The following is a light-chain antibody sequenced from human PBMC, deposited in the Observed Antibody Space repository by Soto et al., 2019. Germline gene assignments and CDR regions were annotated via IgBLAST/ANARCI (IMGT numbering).Light chain of an antibody. CDR3: QQHTT. CDR1: QGISSW. CDR2: KAS. Sequence: DIQMTQSPSTLSASVGDRVTITCRGSQGISSWLAWYQLKTGKAPRLLIYKASSLASGVPSRFSGGGSGTEFTLTISSLQPEDVATYHCQQHTTVGQGTKVDI. J-gene: IGKJ1*01. V-gene: IGKV1-5*03.